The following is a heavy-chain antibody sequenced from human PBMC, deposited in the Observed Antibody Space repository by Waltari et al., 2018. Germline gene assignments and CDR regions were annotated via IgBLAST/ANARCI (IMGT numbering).Heavy chain of an antibody. CDR1: GFRLSDYW. D-gene: IGHD2-2*01. V-gene: IGHV3-7*01. CDR3: ATSSFWRFDY. Sequence: EVRLVDSGGGLVQPGGSLRLSWAASGFRLSDYWMSWVRQAPGKGLEWVANIKEDGSETYYVDSVKGRFTISRDNAKNSMYLQINSLRAEDTAVYYSATSSFWRFDYWGQGTLVTVSS. J-gene: IGHJ4*02. CDR2: IKEDGSET.